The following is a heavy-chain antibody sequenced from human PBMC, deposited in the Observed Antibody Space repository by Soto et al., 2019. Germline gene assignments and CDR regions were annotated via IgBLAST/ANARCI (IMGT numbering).Heavy chain of an antibody. D-gene: IGHD4-17*01. CDR2: TRNKLSIYTT. J-gene: IGHJ3*02. CDR1: GFTFSDHY. CDR3: ARELTTVLTGDAFDI. V-gene: IGHV3-72*01. Sequence: GGSLRLSCAASGFTFSDHYIDWVRQAPGKGLEWVGRTRNKLSIYTTEYAASVKGRFTFSRDDSKNSLYLQMNSLKTEDTAVYYCARELTTVLTGDAFDIWGQGTMVTFSS.